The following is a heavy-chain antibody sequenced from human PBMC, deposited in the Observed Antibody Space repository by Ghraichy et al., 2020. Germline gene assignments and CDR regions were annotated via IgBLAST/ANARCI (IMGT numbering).Heavy chain of an antibody. CDR2: ISSSSSTI. V-gene: IGHV3-48*04. D-gene: IGHD6-19*01. J-gene: IGHJ4*02. CDR1: GFTFRSNS. CDR3: ARSGDSSGWTRFDY. Sequence: GGSLRLSCAASGFTFRSNSMNWVRQAPGKGLEWVSYISSSSSTIYYADSVKGRFTISRDNAQNSLYLQMNSLRTEDTAVYYCARSGDSSGWTRFDYWGQGTLVTVSS.